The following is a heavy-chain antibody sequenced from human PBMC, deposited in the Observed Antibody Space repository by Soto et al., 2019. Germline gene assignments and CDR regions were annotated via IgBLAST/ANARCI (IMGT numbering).Heavy chain of an antibody. Sequence: QITLNESGPTQVKPRQTLTLTCTFSGFSLTTSGVGVGWIRQSPGKAPEWLALIYWDDDKRYSPSLKSRLTITQDTSKNKVVLTMADLDPADTATYYCAHRVLRTVFGLVTTTAIYFDFWGQGTPVAVSS. D-gene: IGHD3-3*01. V-gene: IGHV2-5*02. CDR2: IYWDDDK. J-gene: IGHJ4*02. CDR3: AHRVLRTVFGLVTTTAIYFDF. CDR1: GFSLTTSGVG.